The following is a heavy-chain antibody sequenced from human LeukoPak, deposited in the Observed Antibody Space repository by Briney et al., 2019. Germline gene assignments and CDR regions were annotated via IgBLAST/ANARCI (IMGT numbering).Heavy chain of an antibody. Sequence: GGSLRLSCAASGFTFSSYARTWVRQAPGKGLDWVSAISDSGSATDYADSVKGRFTISRDNSKSTLYLQLNSLRAEDTAVYYCARPVYCSTSGCRDYWGQGTLVTVSS. CDR2: ISDSGSAT. CDR1: GFTFSSYA. D-gene: IGHD2-2*01. CDR3: ARPVYCSTSGCRDY. J-gene: IGHJ4*02. V-gene: IGHV3-23*01.